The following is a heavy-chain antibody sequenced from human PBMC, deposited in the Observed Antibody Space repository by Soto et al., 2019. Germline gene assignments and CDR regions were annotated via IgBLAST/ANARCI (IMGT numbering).Heavy chain of an antibody. Sequence: EVQLVDSGGGLIQPGGSLRLSCAASGFTVSSNYISWVRQAPGKGLEWVSAIYSGGSTHYADSVKGRFTISRGNSTNTLYLQMNSLGAEDTAVYYCARGPTIDYGMDVWGQGTTVTVSS. CDR2: IYSGGST. J-gene: IGHJ6*02. D-gene: IGHD3-9*01. CDR3: ARGPTIDYGMDV. CDR1: GFTVSSNY. V-gene: IGHV3-53*01.